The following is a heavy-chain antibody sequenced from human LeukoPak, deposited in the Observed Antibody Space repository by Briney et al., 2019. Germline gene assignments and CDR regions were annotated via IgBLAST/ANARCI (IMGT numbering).Heavy chain of an antibody. D-gene: IGHD6-13*01. CDR2: ISSTSGTI. J-gene: IGHJ4*02. CDR1: GFTFSSYS. Sequence: GGSLRLSCAASGFTFSSYSMNWVRQAPGKGLEWVSYISSTSGTIYYADSVKGRFTISRDKNSLYLQMNSLRDEDTAVYYCARDDRRSWYVDYWGQGTLVTVS. V-gene: IGHV3-48*02. CDR3: ARDDRRSWYVDY.